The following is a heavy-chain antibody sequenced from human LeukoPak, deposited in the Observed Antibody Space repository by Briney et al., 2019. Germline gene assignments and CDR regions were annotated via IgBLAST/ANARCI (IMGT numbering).Heavy chain of an antibody. D-gene: IGHD3-3*01. CDR1: GGSISSYY. J-gene: IGHJ4*02. V-gene: IGHV4-4*09. CDR2: IYTSGST. CDR3: ARDPLRGGFDY. Sequence: PSETLSLTCTVSGGSISSYYWSWIRQPPGKGLEWIGYIYTSGSTNYNPSFKSRVTISVDTSKNQFSLKLSSVTAADTAVYYCARDPLRGGFDYWGQGTLVTVSS.